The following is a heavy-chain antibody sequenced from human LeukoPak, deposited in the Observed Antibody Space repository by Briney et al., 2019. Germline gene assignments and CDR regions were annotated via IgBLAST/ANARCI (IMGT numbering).Heavy chain of an antibody. V-gene: IGHV4-59*01. J-gene: IGHJ4*02. CDR2: IYSSGST. CDR1: GGSISGYY. CDR3: ARGVYYYDSLGY. D-gene: IGHD3-22*01. Sequence: SETLSLTCTVSGGSISGYYWSWIRQPPGKGLEWIGYIYSSGSTNYNPSLKSRITISVDTSKSQFSLNLSSVTAADTALYYCARGVYYYDSLGYWGQGTLVTVSS.